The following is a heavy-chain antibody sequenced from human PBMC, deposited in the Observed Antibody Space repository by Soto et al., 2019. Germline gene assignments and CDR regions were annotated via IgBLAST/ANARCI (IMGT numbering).Heavy chain of an antibody. CDR2: IYYSGST. J-gene: IGHJ4*02. CDR1: GGSISSYY. Sequence: ETLSLTCTVSGGSISSYYWSWIRQPPGKGLEWIGYIYYSGSTNYNPSLKSRVTISVDTSKNQFSLKLSSVTAADTAVYYCARDMRSGAARPYYFDYWGQGTLVTVSS. CDR3: ARDMRSGAARPYYFDY. D-gene: IGHD1-26*01. V-gene: IGHV4-59*01.